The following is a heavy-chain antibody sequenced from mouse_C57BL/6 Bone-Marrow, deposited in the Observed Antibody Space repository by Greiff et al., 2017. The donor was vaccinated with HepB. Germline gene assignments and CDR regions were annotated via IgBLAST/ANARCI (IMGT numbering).Heavy chain of an antibody. CDR3: ARSGYDYDEGAFDY. CDR1: GYTFTSYG. Sequence: QVQLQQSGAELARPGASVKLSCKASGYTFTSYGISWVKQRTGQGLEWIGEIYPRSGNTYYNEKFKGKATLTADKSSSTAYMELRSLTSEDSAVYFCARSGYDYDEGAFDYWGQGTTLTVSS. V-gene: IGHV1-81*01. D-gene: IGHD2-4*01. J-gene: IGHJ2*01. CDR2: IYPRSGNT.